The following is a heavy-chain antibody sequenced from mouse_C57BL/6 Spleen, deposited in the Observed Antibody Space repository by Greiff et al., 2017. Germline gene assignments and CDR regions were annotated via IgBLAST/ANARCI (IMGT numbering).Heavy chain of an antibody. J-gene: IGHJ3*01. D-gene: IGHD6-1*01. V-gene: IGHV1-52*01. CDR2: IDPSDSEN. Sequence: QAQLQQPAAELVWPGSSVTLSCKASRSTFTSSWMPWVKLRPIQGLVWIGNIDPSDSENHYNHKFKEPATLAVDKSSSTAYLQLSSLTSEHSAIYYCATQHSFAYWSQGTLHTVSA. CDR1: RSTFTSSW. CDR3: ATQHSFAY.